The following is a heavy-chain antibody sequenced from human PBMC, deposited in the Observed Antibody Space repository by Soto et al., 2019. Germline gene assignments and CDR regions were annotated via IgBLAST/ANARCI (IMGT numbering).Heavy chain of an antibody. Sequence: EVQLVESGGGLVQPGGSLRLSCAASGFTFSSYSMNWVRQAPGKGLEWVSYISSSSSTIYYADSVKGRSTISRDNAKNSLYLQMNSLRDEDTAVYYCARDYYDSSGYYYGFFDYWGQGTLVTVSS. J-gene: IGHJ4*02. V-gene: IGHV3-48*02. CDR3: ARDYYDSSGYYYGFFDY. D-gene: IGHD3-22*01. CDR1: GFTFSSYS. CDR2: ISSSSSTI.